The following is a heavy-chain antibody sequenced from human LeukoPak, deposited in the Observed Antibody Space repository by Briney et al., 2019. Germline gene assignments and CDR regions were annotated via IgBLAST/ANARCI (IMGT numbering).Heavy chain of an antibody. D-gene: IGHD6-19*01. V-gene: IGHV4-59*08. CDR2: IYYSGST. CDR1: GGSISSNY. CDR3: AKLVSSGWYYDY. Sequence: SETLSLTCTVSGGSISSNYWSWIRQPPGKGLESIGYIYYSGSTNYNPSLQSRVTMSVDTSKNQFSLRVSSVTAADTAVYYCAKLVSSGWYYDYWGQGTLVTVSS. J-gene: IGHJ4*02.